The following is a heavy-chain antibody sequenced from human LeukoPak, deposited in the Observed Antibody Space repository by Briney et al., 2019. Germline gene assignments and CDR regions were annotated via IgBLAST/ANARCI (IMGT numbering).Heavy chain of an antibody. D-gene: IGHD5-12*01. CDR1: GFTVSSNY. V-gene: IGHV3-66*02. CDR3: ARDLRYSGYDERDDAFDI. J-gene: IGHJ3*02. CDR2: IYSGGST. Sequence: GGSLRLSCAASGFTVSSNYMSWVRQAPGKGLEWVSVIYSGGSTYYADSVEGRFTISRDNSKNTLYLQMNSLRAEDTAVYYCARDLRYSGYDERDDAFDIWGQGTMVTVSS.